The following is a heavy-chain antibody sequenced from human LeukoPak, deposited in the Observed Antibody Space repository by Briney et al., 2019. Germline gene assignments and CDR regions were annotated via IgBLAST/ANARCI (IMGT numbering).Heavy chain of an antibody. Sequence: TGGSPSLSCAVSGFTLEDYATHGARQAPRKGLEWVSGIRWNSGSIGYADSVKGRFTISRDNAKISLYLQMNSLRAEDTAVYYGARDAWELLSVHLRGYMDVWGKGTTVTVSS. CDR3: ARDAWELLSVHLRGYMDV. V-gene: IGHV3-9*01. CDR1: GFTLEDYA. D-gene: IGHD1-26*01. CDR2: IRWNSGSI. J-gene: IGHJ6*03.